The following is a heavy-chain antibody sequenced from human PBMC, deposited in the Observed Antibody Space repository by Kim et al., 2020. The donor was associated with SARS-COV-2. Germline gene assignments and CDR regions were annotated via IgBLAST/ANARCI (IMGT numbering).Heavy chain of an antibody. J-gene: IGHJ4*02. CDR3: NGVDTAMVMFDY. CDR2: IYSGGST. V-gene: IGHV3-53*01. Sequence: GGSLRLSCAASGFTVSSNYMSWVRQAPGKGLEWVSVIYSGGSTYYADSVKGRFTISRDNSKNTLYLQMNSLRAEDTAVYYCNGVDTAMVMFDYWGQGTLVTVSS. D-gene: IGHD5-18*01. CDR1: GFTVSSNY.